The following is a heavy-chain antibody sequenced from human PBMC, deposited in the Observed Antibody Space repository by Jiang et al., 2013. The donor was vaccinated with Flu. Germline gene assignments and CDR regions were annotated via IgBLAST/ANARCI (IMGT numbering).Heavy chain of an antibody. CDR3: ARLWFGELFDAFDI. V-gene: IGHV1-18*01. D-gene: IGHD3-10*01. CDR2: INPYNGNT. J-gene: IGHJ3*02. CDR1: GYTFTTFG. Sequence: GAEVKKPGASVKVSCKASGYTFTTFGIHWVRQAPGQGLEWMGWINPYNGNTNYAQKLQGRVTMTTDTSTSTAYMELRSLRSDDTAVYYCARLWFGELFDAFDIWGQGTMVTVSS.